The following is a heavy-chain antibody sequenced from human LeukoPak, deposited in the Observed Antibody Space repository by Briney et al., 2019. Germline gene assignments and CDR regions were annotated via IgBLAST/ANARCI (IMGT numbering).Heavy chain of an antibody. CDR2: ISSSGSTI. CDR1: GFTSSDYY. CDR3: AKGGITGTYRAFDI. J-gene: IGHJ3*02. Sequence: KPGGSLRLSCAASGFTSSDYYMSWIRQAPGKGPEWVSYISSSGSTIHYADSVKGRFTISRDNAKNSLYLQMNSLRAEDAALYYCAKGGITGTYRAFDIWGQGTMVTVSS. D-gene: IGHD1-20*01. V-gene: IGHV3-11*01.